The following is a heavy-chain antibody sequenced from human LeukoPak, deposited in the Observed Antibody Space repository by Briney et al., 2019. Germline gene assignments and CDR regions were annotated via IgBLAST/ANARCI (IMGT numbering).Heavy chain of an antibody. Sequence: ASVKVSCKASGYTFTGYYMHWVRQAPGQGLEWMGWINPNSGGTNYAQKFQGRVTMTRDTSISTAYMELSRLRSDDTAVYYCVRPLYSYGSDAFDIWGQGTMVTVSS. CDR1: GYTFTGYY. V-gene: IGHV1-2*02. CDR2: INPNSGGT. J-gene: IGHJ3*02. CDR3: VRPLYSYGSDAFDI. D-gene: IGHD5-18*01.